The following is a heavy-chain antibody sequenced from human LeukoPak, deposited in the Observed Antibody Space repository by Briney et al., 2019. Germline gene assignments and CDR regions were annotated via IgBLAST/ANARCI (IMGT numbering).Heavy chain of an antibody. CDR2: FDPEDGET. V-gene: IGHV1-24*01. J-gene: IGHJ4*02. CDR1: GYTLTELS. Sequence: GASVKVSCKXSGYTLTELSMHWVRQAPGKGLERMGGFDPEDGETIYAQKFQGRVTMTEDTSTDTAYMELSSLRSEDTAVYYCATSIGSYSPFDYWGQGTLVTVSS. CDR3: ATSIGSYSPFDY. D-gene: IGHD1-26*01.